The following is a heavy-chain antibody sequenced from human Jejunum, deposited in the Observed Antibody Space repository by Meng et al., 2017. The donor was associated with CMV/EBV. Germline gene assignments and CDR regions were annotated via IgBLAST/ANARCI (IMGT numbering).Heavy chain of an antibody. CDR2: IYHSGRT. CDR3: TTLYGDSIS. Sequence: QGRRQGAGPGRVKPSGTLSLTCDVSGGSIRNDQWWSWVRQAPGKGLEWIGEIYHSGRTNYNPSVKSRVSMSVDKSQNHFSLRLSSVTAADTAVYYCTTLYGDSISWGQGTLVTVSS. CDR1: GGSIRNDQW. V-gene: IGHV4-4*02. D-gene: IGHD4-17*01. J-gene: IGHJ4*02.